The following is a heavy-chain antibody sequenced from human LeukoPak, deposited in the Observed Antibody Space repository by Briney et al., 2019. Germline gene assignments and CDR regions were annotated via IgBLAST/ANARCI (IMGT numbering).Heavy chain of an antibody. D-gene: IGHD1-26*01. CDR2: IGSSGSTI. Sequence: GGSLRLSCAASGFTFSDHYMSWIRQAPGKGLEWVSYIGSSGSTIYYADSVKGRFTISRDNAKNSVFLQMNSLRVEDTAVYYCAKDYEPLVGVHRWGDWFDPWGQGTLVTVSS. CDR3: AKDYEPLVGVHRWGDWFDP. J-gene: IGHJ5*02. CDR1: GFTFSDHY. V-gene: IGHV3-11*01.